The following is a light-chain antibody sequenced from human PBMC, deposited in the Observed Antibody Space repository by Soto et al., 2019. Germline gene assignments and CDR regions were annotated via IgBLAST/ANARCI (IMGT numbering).Light chain of an antibody. CDR1: QSVSNNY. V-gene: IGKV3-20*01. CDR2: GAS. CDR3: QQYGSSPYT. Sequence: IVLMQSPGTLSLSPGERATLSCRASQSVSNNYVAWYQQKPGQAPRLLIAGASSRATGIPDRFSGSGSGTDFTLTISRLEPEDFAVYYCQQYGSSPYTFGQGTKLEIK. J-gene: IGKJ2*01.